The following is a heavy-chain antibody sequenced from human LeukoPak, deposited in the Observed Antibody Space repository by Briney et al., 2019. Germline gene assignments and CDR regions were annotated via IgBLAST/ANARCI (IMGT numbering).Heavy chain of an antibody. Sequence: SETLSLTCAVSGYSISSGYYWGWIRQPPGKGLEWIGSIYHSGSTYYNPSLKSRVTISVDTPKNQFSLKLSSVTAADTAVYYCARVGSGYDLFDYWGQGTLVTVSS. J-gene: IGHJ4*02. CDR2: IYHSGST. CDR3: ARVGSGYDLFDY. CDR1: GYSISSGYY. D-gene: IGHD5-12*01. V-gene: IGHV4-38-2*01.